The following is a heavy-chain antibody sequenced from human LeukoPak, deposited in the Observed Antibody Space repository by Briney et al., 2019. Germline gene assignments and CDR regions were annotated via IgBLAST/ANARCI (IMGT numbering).Heavy chain of an antibody. Sequence: GASVKVSCKASGGTFISYAISWVRQAPGQGLEWMGGIIPIFGTANYAQKFQGRVTITADESTSTAYMELSSLRSEDTAVYYCASNDYSISSSHNWFDPWGQGTLVTVSS. CDR2: IIPIFGTA. D-gene: IGHD4-11*01. V-gene: IGHV1-69*13. CDR1: GGTFISYA. CDR3: ASNDYSISSSHNWFDP. J-gene: IGHJ5*02.